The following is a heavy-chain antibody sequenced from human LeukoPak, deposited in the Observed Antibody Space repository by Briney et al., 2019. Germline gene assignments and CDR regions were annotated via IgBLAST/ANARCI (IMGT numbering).Heavy chain of an antibody. CDR3: AVDYGSGSYYRGRTGYYFDY. D-gene: IGHD3-10*01. CDR1: GFTFSSYW. V-gene: IGHV3-74*01. J-gene: IGHJ4*02. CDR2: INSDGSST. Sequence: GGSLRFSCAASGFTFSSYWMHWFRQAPGKGLLWVSRINSDGSSTSYADSVKGRFTISRDNAKNTLYLQMNSLRAEDTAVYYCAVDYGSGSYYRGRTGYYFDYWGQGTLVTVSS.